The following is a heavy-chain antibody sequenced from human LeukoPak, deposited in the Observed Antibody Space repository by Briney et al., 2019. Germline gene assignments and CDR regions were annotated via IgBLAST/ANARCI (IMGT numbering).Heavy chain of an antibody. D-gene: IGHD3-22*01. CDR1: GGSISSYY. CDR2: VYYSGST. Sequence: PSETLSLTCTVSGGSISSYYWSWIRQPPGKGLEWIGYVYYSGSTNYNPSLKSRVTISVDTSKNQFSLKLSSVTAADTAAYYCARQEYYYDSSGYRAEYFQHWGQGTLVTVSS. J-gene: IGHJ1*01. V-gene: IGHV4-59*08. CDR3: ARQEYYYDSSGYRAEYFQH.